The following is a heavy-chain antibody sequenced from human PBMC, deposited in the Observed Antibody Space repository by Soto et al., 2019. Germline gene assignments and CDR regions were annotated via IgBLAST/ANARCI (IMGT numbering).Heavy chain of an antibody. V-gene: IGHV1-18*04. D-gene: IGHD2-21*01. CDR3: ARDFYPVAYFFDY. CDR2: VSGYNDKT. Sequence: QVQLVQSGAELKKPGASVKVSCKASGYTFTNHGISWVRQAPGQGLEWVGWVSGYNDKTKSAQKFQGRVTLTTDTSTNTAYMELRSLRSDDTAVYFCARDFYPVAYFFDYWGQGTLVTVSA. CDR1: GYTFTNHG. J-gene: IGHJ4*02.